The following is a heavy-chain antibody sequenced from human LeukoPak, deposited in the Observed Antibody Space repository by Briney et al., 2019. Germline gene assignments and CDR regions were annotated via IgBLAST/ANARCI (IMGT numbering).Heavy chain of an antibody. CDR3: ARKGVVRGTLSY. D-gene: IGHD3-10*01. V-gene: IGHV4-38-2*01. CDR2: IYHSGST. CDR1: GYSISSGYY. J-gene: IGHJ4*02. Sequence: ASETLSLTCAVSGYSISSGYYWGWIRQPPGKGLEWIGSIYHSGSTYYNPSLKSRVTISVDTSKNQFSLKLSSVTAADTAVYYCARKGVVRGTLSYWGQGTLVTVSS.